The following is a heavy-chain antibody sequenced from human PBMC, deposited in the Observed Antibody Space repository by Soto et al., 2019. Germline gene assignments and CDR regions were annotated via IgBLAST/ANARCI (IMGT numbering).Heavy chain of an antibody. J-gene: IGHJ4*02. CDR2: IYYSGST. CDR1: GGSISSGHY. CDR3: AREVPTPYYFDY. Sequence: TLALTRTVSGGSISSGHYWSCIRQHPGKGLEWIGYIYYSGSTYYNPSLKSRVTISIDTSKNQFSLKLSSVTAADTAVYYCAREVPTPYYFDYWGQGTLVTVSS. V-gene: IGHV4-31*03.